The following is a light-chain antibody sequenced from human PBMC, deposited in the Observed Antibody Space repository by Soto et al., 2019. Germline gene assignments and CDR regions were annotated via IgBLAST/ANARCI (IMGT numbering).Light chain of an antibody. J-gene: IGLJ1*01. CDR3: SSYAGSNNLGV. CDR2: EVT. CDR1: SSDVGGYNS. Sequence: QSALTQPPSASGSPGQSVTISCTGTSSDVGGYNSVSWYQQHPGKAPKLMIYEVTKRPSGVPDRFSGSKSGNTASLTVSGLQAEGEADYYCSSYAGSNNLGVFGTGTKVTVL. V-gene: IGLV2-8*01.